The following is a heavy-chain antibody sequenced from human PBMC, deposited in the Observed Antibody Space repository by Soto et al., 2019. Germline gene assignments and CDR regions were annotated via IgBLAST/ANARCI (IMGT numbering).Heavy chain of an antibody. CDR1: GFTLSSYA. CDR3: ARRPDFFDY. Sequence: GGSLRLSCAASGFTLSSYAIVWVRQAPGKGLEWVSAISNDGGSKYYADSVRGRFTISRDTSKNTLHLQMNSLRGEDAAVYYCARRPDFFDYWGRGTLVTSPQ. V-gene: IGHV3-23*01. J-gene: IGHJ4*02. CDR2: ISNDGGSK.